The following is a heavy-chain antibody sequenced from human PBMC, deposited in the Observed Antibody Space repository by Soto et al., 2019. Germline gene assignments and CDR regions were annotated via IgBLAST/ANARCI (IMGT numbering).Heavy chain of an antibody. J-gene: IGHJ3*02. Sequence: EVQLVESGGGLVQPGGSLRLSCAASGFTFSSYSMNWVRQAPGKGLEWDSYISSSSSTIYYADSMKGRFPISRDNAKNSLYLQMNSLRAEDTAVYYCARASTRYSSGWTDAFDIWGQGTMVTVSS. D-gene: IGHD6-19*01. V-gene: IGHV3-48*01. CDR3: ARASTRYSSGWTDAFDI. CDR1: GFTFSSYS. CDR2: ISSSSSTI.